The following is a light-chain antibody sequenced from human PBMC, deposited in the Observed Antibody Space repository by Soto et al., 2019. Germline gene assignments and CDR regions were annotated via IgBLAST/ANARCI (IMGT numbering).Light chain of an antibody. V-gene: IGLV1-51*01. Sequence: QSVLTQPPSVSAAPGQKVTMSCSGRSSNSGSHFVAWYQQLPGTAPKLLIYDDTKRPYGIPGRFSGSKSGTSATLGITGLQTGDESDYYCGTWDSSLSVVVFGGGTKLTGL. CDR3: GTWDSSLSVVV. CDR1: SSNSGSHF. J-gene: IGLJ3*02. CDR2: DDT.